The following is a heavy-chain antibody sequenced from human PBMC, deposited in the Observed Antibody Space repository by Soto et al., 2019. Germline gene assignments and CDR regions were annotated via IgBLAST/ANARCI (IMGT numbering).Heavy chain of an antibody. D-gene: IGHD2-2*02. CDR3: ARDPVPSDAGPVRYPADV. Sequence: ASVKVSCKTSGYSFTRYYLHWVRQAPGQGLEWMGIINPNGGSTTYSQHFQDRLTLTRDTSANTVYTELSGLTSEDTAIYFCARDPVPSDAGPVRYPADVWGQGTLVTVSS. CDR2: INPNGGST. CDR1: GYSFTRYY. V-gene: IGHV1-46*01. J-gene: IGHJ3*01.